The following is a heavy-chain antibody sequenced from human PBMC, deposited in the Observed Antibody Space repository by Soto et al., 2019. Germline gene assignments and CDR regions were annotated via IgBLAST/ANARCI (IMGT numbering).Heavy chain of an antibody. CDR2: IYYSGST. J-gene: IGHJ4*02. CDR1: GGPINSSCFY. V-gene: IGHV4-39*01. D-gene: IGHD6-6*01. Sequence: PSGTPFLTRTFSGGPINSSCFYWGWVPQPPGKGLEWIGSIYYSGSTYYNPSLKSRVTISVDTSKNQFSLKLSSVTAADTAVYYCARHTPAISSSAHWGQGTLVTVSS. CDR3: ARHTPAISSSAH.